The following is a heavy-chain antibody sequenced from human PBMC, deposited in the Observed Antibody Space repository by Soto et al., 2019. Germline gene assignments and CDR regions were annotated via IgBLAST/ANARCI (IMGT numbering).Heavy chain of an antibody. Sequence: SETLSLTCTVSGGSVSSGSYYWSWIRQPPGKGLEWIGYIYYSGSTYYNPSLKSRVTISVDTSKNQFSLKLSSVTAADTAVYYCARGGRRSPGLDVWGQGTTVTVSS. CDR2: IYYSGST. J-gene: IGHJ6*02. CDR1: GGSVSSGSYY. V-gene: IGHV4-61*01. CDR3: ARGGRRSPGLDV.